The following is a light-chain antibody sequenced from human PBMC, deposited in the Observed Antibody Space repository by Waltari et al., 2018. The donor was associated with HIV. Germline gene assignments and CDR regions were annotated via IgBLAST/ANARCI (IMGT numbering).Light chain of an antibody. V-gene: IGLV2-8*01. CDR2: EVS. CDR3: SFYGGSNILV. Sequence: QSALTQHPSASGPPGQSGTISCTWASSALGVSNSVPWYQQRPGKAPKVLISEVSKLSSGVPSRFSGATSGNTASLTVSGLQADDEAEYFCSFYGGSNILVFGGGTKLTVL. J-gene: IGLJ2*01. CDR1: SSALGVSNS.